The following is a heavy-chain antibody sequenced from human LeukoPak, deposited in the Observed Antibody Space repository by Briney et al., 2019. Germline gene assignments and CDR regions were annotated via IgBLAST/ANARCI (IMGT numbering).Heavy chain of an antibody. J-gene: IGHJ5*02. D-gene: IGHD3-10*01. CDR2: IYYSGST. Sequence: SETLSLTCTVSGGSISSYYWSWIRQPPGKGLEWIGYIYYSGSTNYNPSLKSRVTISVDTSKNQFSLKPSSVTAADTAVYYCARQYYYGSGSYFPPDGWFDPWGQGTLVTVSS. CDR3: ARQYYYGSGSYFPPDGWFDP. CDR1: GGSISSYY. V-gene: IGHV4-59*08.